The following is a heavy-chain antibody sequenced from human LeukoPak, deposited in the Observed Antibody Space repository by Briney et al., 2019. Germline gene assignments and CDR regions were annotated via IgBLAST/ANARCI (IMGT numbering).Heavy chain of an antibody. D-gene: IGHD4-17*01. Sequence: SETLSLTCTVSGGSISSGGYYWSWIRQHPGKGLEWIGYIYYSGSTYYNPSLKSRVTISVDTSKNQFSLKLSSVTAADTAVYYCARSRGDYENWFDPWGQETLVTVSS. CDR3: ARSRGDYENWFDP. CDR1: GGSISSGGYY. CDR2: IYYSGST. J-gene: IGHJ5*02. V-gene: IGHV4-31*03.